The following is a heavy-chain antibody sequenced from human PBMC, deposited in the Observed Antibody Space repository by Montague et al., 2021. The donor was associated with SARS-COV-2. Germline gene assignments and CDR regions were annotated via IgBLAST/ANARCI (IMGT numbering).Heavy chain of an antibody. J-gene: IGHJ2*01. D-gene: IGHD6-19*01. CDR1: GFAFNNFA. Sequence: SLRLSCAASGFAFNNFAMTWVRQAPGKGLGWVSSIFGSAVGTYYADSVKGRFTISRDNSKNTLYLQMNSLRAEDTAKYYCAKQPGAGAVVYWYFDLWGRGTVVSVSS. V-gene: IGHV3-23*01. CDR3: AKQPGAGAVVYWYFDL. CDR2: IFGSAVGT.